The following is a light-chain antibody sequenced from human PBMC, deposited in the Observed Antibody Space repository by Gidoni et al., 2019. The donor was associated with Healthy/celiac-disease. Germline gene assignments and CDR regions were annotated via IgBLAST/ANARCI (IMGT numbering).Light chain of an antibody. CDR2: RNN. CDR3: AAWDDSLSGVV. J-gene: IGLJ2*01. Sequence: QSVLTQPPSASGTPGHGVTISCAGSSPNIGSNYVYWYQQLPGTAPKLLIYRNNPRPSGVPDRFSGSKSGTSASLASGGLRSEDEADYYCAAWDDSLSGVVFGGGTKLTVL. CDR1: SPNIGSNY. V-gene: IGLV1-47*01.